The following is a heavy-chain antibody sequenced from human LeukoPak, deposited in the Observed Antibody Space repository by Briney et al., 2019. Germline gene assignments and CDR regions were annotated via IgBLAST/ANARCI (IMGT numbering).Heavy chain of an antibody. J-gene: IGHJ6*02. Sequence: SETLSLTCSVSGGSMTNLYWTWIRQPPGKGLEWIGDIYDSGSTRYNTSPESRVTISVDTSKNQFSLKLSSVTAADTAVYYCAKGGSTNFYYGDVWGQGTTVTVSS. CDR1: GGSMTNLY. V-gene: IGHV4-59*01. D-gene: IGHD2/OR15-2a*01. CDR3: AKGGSTNFYYGDV. CDR2: IYDSGST.